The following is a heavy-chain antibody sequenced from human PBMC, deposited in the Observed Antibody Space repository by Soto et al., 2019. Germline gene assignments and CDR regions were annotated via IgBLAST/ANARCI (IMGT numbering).Heavy chain of an antibody. D-gene: IGHD5-12*01. Sequence: ASVKVSCKASGGTFSSYTISWVRQAPGQGLEWMGRIIPILGIANYAQKFQGRVTITADKSTSTAYMELSSLRSEDTAVYYCASLRGYSGYDASNWFDPWGQGTLVTVSS. V-gene: IGHV1-69*02. CDR3: ASLRGYSGYDASNWFDP. CDR1: GGTFSSYT. J-gene: IGHJ5*02. CDR2: IIPILGIA.